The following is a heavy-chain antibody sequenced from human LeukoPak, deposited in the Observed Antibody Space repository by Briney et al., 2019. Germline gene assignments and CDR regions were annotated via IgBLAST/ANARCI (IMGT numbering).Heavy chain of an antibody. CDR1: GFTSSSYG. Sequence: GRSLRLSCAASGFTSSSYGMHWVRQAPGKGLEWVAVIWYDGSNKYYADSVKGRFTISRDNSKNTLYLQMNSLRAEDTAVYYCARDLGRFLEWLQVWGQGTTVTVSS. CDR3: ARDLGRFLEWLQV. CDR2: IWYDGSNK. J-gene: IGHJ6*02. D-gene: IGHD3-3*01. V-gene: IGHV3-33*01.